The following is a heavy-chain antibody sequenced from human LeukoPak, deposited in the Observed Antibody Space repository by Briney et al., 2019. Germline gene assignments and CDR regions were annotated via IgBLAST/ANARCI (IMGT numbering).Heavy chain of an antibody. CDR3: TRVSLLAASALFYY. V-gene: IGHV3-49*04. CDR1: GFTFGDFA. CDR2: IRSKAYGGTT. J-gene: IGHJ4*02. D-gene: IGHD2-21*01. Sequence: PGGSLRLSCTASGFTFGDFAMSWVRQAPGKGLEWVSFIRSKAYGGTTEYAASVKGRFTISRDDSKSIAYLQMNSLKTEDTAVYYCTRVSLLAASALFYYWGQGTLVTVSS.